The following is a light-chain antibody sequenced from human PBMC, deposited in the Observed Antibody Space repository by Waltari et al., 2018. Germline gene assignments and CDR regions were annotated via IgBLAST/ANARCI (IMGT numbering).Light chain of an antibody. CDR1: QSLLHINGYNY. V-gene: IGKV2-28*01. J-gene: IGKJ1*01. CDR3: MQSLQTLWT. Sequence: IVVTQSPLSLPATPGEPASISCSSSQSLLHINGYNYLDWYLQKPGQSPQLPIYLGSNRASGVPDRFSGSGSGTDFTLKISRVEAEDVGVYYCMQSLQTLWTFGQGTKVEFK. CDR2: LGS.